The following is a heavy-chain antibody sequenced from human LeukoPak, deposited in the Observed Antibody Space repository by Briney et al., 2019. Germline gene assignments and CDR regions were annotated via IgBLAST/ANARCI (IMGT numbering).Heavy chain of an antibody. D-gene: IGHD1-7*01. Sequence: GGSLRLSCAASGFTVSSSYMKWVRQAPGKGLEWVSVIYSGGSTYYADSVKGRFTISRDNSKNTLYLQMNSLRAEDTAVYYCARDSNFDWFDPWGQGTLVTVSS. CDR1: GFTVSSSY. J-gene: IGHJ5*02. CDR2: IYSGGST. CDR3: ARDSNFDWFDP. V-gene: IGHV3-66*01.